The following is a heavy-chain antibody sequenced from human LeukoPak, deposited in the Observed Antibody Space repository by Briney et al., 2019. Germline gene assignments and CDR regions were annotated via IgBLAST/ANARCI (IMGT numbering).Heavy chain of an antibody. D-gene: IGHD3-10*01. CDR1: GFTVSSNH. CDR2: FYSGGDT. J-gene: IGHJ4*02. Sequence: GGSLRLSCAVSGFTVSSNHMSWVRQAPGKGLEWVSVFYSGGDTHYADSVKGRFTISRDNSKNTLYLQMNSLRAEDTAVYYCAKDCGGWFGELSYYFDYWGQGTLVTVSS. V-gene: IGHV3-53*01. CDR3: AKDCGGWFGELSYYFDY.